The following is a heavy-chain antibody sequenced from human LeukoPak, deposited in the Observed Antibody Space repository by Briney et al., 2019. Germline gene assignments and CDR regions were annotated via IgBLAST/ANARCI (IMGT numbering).Heavy chain of an antibody. V-gene: IGHV1-46*01. Sequence: ASVKVSCKSSGYTFTSYYTHWVRQAPGQGLEWMGIISPSGGGTGYAQNFQGRVTMTRDTSTSTVYMELSSLRSEDTAVYFCARGGPQWLVLRKRFYFDSWGQGTLVTASS. CDR1: GYTFTSYY. J-gene: IGHJ4*02. CDR2: ISPSGGGT. CDR3: ARGGPQWLVLRKRFYFDS. D-gene: IGHD6-19*01.